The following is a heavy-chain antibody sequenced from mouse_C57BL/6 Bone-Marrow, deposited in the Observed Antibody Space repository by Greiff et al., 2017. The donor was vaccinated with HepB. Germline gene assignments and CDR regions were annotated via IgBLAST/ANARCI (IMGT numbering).Heavy chain of an antibody. Sequence: QVQLQQSGAELARPGASVKLSCKASGYTFTSYGISWVKQRTGQGLEWIGEIYPRSGNTYYNEKFKGKATLTADKSSSTAYMELRSLTAVDSAVYFCARFITTVVDWYFDVWGTGTTVTVSS. V-gene: IGHV1-81*01. J-gene: IGHJ1*03. CDR3: ARFITTVVDWYFDV. CDR1: GYTFTSYG. CDR2: IYPRSGNT. D-gene: IGHD1-1*01.